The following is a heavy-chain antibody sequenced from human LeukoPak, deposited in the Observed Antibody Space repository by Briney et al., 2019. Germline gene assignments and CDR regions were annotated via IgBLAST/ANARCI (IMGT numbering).Heavy chain of an antibody. V-gene: IGHV3-33*06. J-gene: IGHJ4*02. CDR2: IWYDGSNK. CDR3: AKDFLTGYFYY. CDR1: GFTFSSYG. D-gene: IGHD3-9*01. Sequence: GRSLRLSCAASGFTFSSYGMHWVRQAPGKGLEWVAVIWYDGSNKYYADSVKGRFTISRDSSKNTVYLQMNSLRAEDTAVYYCAKDFLTGYFYYWGQGALVTVSS.